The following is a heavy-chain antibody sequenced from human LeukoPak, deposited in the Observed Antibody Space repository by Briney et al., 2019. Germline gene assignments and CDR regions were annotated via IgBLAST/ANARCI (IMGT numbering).Heavy chain of an antibody. CDR1: GGTFNSYV. V-gene: IGHV1-69*05. D-gene: IGHD6-13*01. J-gene: IGHJ4*02. CDR3: ARDLIAAALDY. CDR2: IIPVFGTP. Sequence: SVKVSCKASGGTFNSYVISWVRQAPGQGLEWMGGIIPVFGTPKYAQKFQGRVTMTRDTSTSTVYMELSSLRSEDTAVYYCARDLIAAALDYWGQGTLVTVSS.